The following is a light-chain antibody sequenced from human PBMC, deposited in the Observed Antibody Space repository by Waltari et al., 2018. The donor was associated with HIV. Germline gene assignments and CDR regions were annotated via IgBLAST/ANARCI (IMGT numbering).Light chain of an antibody. V-gene: IGLV1-40*01. CDR2: RNT. Sequence: QSVLTQPPSVSGAPGQRVTISCTGSSSNIGAGYDVHWYQQLPGTAPKLLIYRNTNRPSGVPDRFSGSKSGTSASLAITGLQAEDEADYYCQSLRVFGGGTKLTVL. J-gene: IGLJ2*01. CDR3: QSLRV. CDR1: SSNIGAGYD.